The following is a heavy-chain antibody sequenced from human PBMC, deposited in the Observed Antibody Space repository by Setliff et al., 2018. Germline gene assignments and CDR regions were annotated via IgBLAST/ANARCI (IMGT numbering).Heavy chain of an antibody. CDR2: IYYSGSTS. CDR3: ARGRAGHSGH. Sequence: PSETLSLTCTVSGGSISSSSYYWSWIRQHPGKGLEWIGYIYYSGSTSYYNPSLKSRVTISVDTSKNQFSLKLSSVTAADTAVYYCARGRAGHSGHWGQGTLVTVS. D-gene: IGHD6-19*01. CDR1: GGSISSSSYY. V-gene: IGHV4-31*03. J-gene: IGHJ4*02.